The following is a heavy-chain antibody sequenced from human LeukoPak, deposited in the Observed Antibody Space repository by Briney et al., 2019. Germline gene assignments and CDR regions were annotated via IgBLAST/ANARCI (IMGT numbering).Heavy chain of an antibody. D-gene: IGHD5/OR15-5a*01. CDR3: FSVYDRSYDYFGMDV. CDR1: GGSTSSTSHY. V-gene: IGHV4-39*01. J-gene: IGHJ6*02. CDR2: IFYGGNT. Sequence: SETLSLIWTVSGGSTSSTSHYWGWIRQPPGQGLEWIGTIFYGGNTNYNPSLKSRVTISVDTSENQVSLMVSSVTATDTAVYSCFSVYDRSYDYFGMDVWGPGAAVIVSS.